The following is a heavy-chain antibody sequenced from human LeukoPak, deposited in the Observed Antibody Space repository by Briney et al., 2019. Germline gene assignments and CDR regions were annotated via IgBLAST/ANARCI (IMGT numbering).Heavy chain of an antibody. J-gene: IGHJ5*02. CDR2: ISGSGGST. V-gene: IGHV3-23*01. Sequence: PAGGSLRLSCAASGFTFSSYWFHWVRQAPGKGLEWVSAISGSGGSTYYADSVKGRFTISRDNSKNTLYLQMNSLRAEDTAVYYCAKDYEGATWFDPWGQGTLVTVSS. CDR1: GFTFSSYW. CDR3: AKDYEGATWFDP. D-gene: IGHD1-26*01.